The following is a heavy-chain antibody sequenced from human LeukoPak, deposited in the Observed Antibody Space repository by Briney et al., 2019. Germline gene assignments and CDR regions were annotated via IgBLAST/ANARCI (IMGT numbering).Heavy chain of an antibody. CDR2: IIPIFGTA. J-gene: IGHJ4*02. CDR3: ARIAGQDYAFDY. V-gene: IGHV1-69*13. Sequence: AASVKVSCKASGVTFSRYAITWVRQAPGQGLEWMGGIIPIFGTANYAQKFQGRVTISADESTTTAYMELSSLRSEDTAVYYCARIAGQDYAFDYWGQGTLVTVSS. CDR1: GVTFSRYA. D-gene: IGHD4/OR15-4a*01.